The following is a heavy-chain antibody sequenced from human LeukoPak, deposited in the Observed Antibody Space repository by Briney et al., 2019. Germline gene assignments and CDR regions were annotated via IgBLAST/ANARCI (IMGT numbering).Heavy chain of an antibody. J-gene: IGHJ4*02. CDR1: GYTFTSYY. CDR3: ARDPELYGSGSYYKLHYFDY. CDR2: INPSGGST. Sequence: ASVKVSCKASGYTFTSYYMHWVRQAPGQGLEWMGIINPSGGSTSYAQKFQGRVTMTRDTSTSTVYIELSSLRSEDTAVYYCARDPELYGSGSYYKLHYFDYWGQGTLVTVSS. D-gene: IGHD3-10*01. V-gene: IGHV1-46*01.